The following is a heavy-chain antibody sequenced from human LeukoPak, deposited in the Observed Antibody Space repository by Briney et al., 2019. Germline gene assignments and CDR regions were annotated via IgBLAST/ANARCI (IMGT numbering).Heavy chain of an antibody. Sequence: SETLSLTXAVYGGSFSGYYWSWIRQPPGKGLEWIGEINHSGSTNYNPSLKSRVTISVDTSKNQFSLKLSSVTAADTAVYYCASAPIVGATTFDYWGQGTLVTVSS. J-gene: IGHJ4*02. CDR2: INHSGST. D-gene: IGHD1-26*01. CDR1: GGSFSGYY. V-gene: IGHV4-34*01. CDR3: ASAPIVGATTFDY.